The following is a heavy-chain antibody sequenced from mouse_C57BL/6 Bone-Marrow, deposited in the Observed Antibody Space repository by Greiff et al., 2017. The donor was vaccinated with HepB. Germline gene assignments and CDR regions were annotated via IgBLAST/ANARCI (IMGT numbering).Heavy chain of an antibody. CDR3: ARDYYYGVLFDY. CDR2: INPSSGYT. D-gene: IGHD1-1*01. J-gene: IGHJ2*01. Sequence: QVHVKQSGAELARPGASVKMSCKASGYTFTSYTMHWVKQRPGQGLEWIGYINPSSGYTKYNQKFKDKATLTADKSSSTAYMQLSSLTSEDSAVYYCARDYYYGVLFDYWGQGTTLTVSS. CDR1: GYTFTSYT. V-gene: IGHV1-4*01.